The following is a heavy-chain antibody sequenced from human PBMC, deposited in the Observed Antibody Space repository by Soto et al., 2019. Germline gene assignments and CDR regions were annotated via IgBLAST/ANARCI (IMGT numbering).Heavy chain of an antibody. D-gene: IGHD2-15*01. V-gene: IGHV4-59*01. CDR1: GGSISSYY. CDR3: ARASSGYSYGSYMSGYCSGGSCYPGLYYYYYMDV. J-gene: IGHJ6*03. Sequence: SETLSLTCTVSGGSISSYYWSWIRQPPGKGLEWIGYIYYSGSTNYNPSLKSRVTISVDTSKNQFSLKLSSVTAADTAVYYCARASSGYSYGSYMSGYCSGGSCYPGLYYYYYMDVWGKGTTVTVSS. CDR2: IYYSGST.